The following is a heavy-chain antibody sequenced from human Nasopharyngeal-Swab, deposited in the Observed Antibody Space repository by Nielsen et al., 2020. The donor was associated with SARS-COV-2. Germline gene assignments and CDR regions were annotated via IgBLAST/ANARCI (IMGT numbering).Heavy chain of an antibody. D-gene: IGHD3-3*01. CDR3: ARSGRITIFGVFINYYYYMDV. CDR2: INPTGDST. V-gene: IGHV1-46*01. J-gene: IGHJ6*03. Sequence: WVRQAPGQGLEWMGIINPTGDSTSYAQKFQGRVTMTRDTSTSTVYMELSSLRSEDTAVYYCARSGRITIFGVFINYYYYMDVWGKGTTVTVSS.